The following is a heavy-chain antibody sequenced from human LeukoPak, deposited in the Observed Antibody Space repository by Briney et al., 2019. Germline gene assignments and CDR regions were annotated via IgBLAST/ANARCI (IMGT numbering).Heavy chain of an antibody. V-gene: IGHV1-2*06. CDR1: GYTFTGYY. D-gene: IGHD3-22*01. CDR3: ASLAFDYYDSSGHEL. CDR2: INPNSGGT. J-gene: IGHJ4*02. Sequence: ASVKVSCKASGYTFTGYYMHWVRQAPGQGLGWMGRINPNSGGTNYAQNFQGRVTMTRDTSISTAYMELSRLRSDDTAVYYCASLAFDYYDSSGHELWGQGTLVTVSS.